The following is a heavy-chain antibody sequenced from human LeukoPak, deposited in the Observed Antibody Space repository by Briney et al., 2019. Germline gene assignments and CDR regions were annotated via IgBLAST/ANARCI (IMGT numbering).Heavy chain of an antibody. CDR1: VVTSSRYI. D-gene: IGHD3-10*01. J-gene: IGHJ6*03. Sequence: GGSLRLSCAPSVVTSSRYIMNWVPHAPGKGLERVSFISTSSSYIYTADSVWGRFTISRDNATNTLYLHMYSPRAEDTVLYYCAKVQGSGSDLEIPEYYDYYYMDVWGKGTTVTISS. V-gene: IGHV3-21*04. CDR3: AKVQGSGSDLEIPEYYDYYYMDV. CDR2: ISTSSSYI.